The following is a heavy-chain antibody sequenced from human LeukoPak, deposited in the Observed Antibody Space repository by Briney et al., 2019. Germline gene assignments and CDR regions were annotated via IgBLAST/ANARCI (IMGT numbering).Heavy chain of an antibody. V-gene: IGHV4-39*07. CDR1: GAPINSRLYY. Sequence: SETLSLTCTFSGAPINSRLYYWVWIRQPPGKGLQWMGGIYYSGDTYYNPSLKSRLTVSLDTSKNQFSLNLTSVTAADTAVYYCARDDFSLVGMDLWGKGTTVTVSS. CDR2: IYYSGDT. D-gene: IGHD3-3*01. J-gene: IGHJ6*03. CDR3: ARDDFSLVGMDL.